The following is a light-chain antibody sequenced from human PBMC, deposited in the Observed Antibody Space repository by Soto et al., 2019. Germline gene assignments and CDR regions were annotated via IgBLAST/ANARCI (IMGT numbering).Light chain of an antibody. CDR2: EVS. CDR3: SSYAGSYILV. Sequence: QSALTQPPSASGSPGQSVTISCTGTSSDVGGNNYVSWYQQHPGKAPKLMIYEVSKRPSGVPDRFSGSRSGNTASLTVSGLQAEDEADYFCSSYAGSYILVFGGGTQLTVL. J-gene: IGLJ2*01. V-gene: IGLV2-8*01. CDR1: SSDVGGNNY.